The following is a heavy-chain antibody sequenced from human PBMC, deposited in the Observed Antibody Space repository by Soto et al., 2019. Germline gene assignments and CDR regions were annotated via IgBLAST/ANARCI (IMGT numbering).Heavy chain of an antibody. J-gene: IGHJ5*02. CDR3: AKDGVVGTARYNWFDP. CDR2: ISGSGGST. D-gene: IGHD2-21*02. Sequence: EVQLSESGGGLVQPGGSLRLSCAASGFTFSSYAMSWVRQAPGKGLEWVSTISGSGGSTYYADSVKGRFTISRDNSKNTIYLQMNSLRPEDTAVYYCAKDGVVGTARYNWFDPWGQGTLVTVSS. V-gene: IGHV3-23*01. CDR1: GFTFSSYA.